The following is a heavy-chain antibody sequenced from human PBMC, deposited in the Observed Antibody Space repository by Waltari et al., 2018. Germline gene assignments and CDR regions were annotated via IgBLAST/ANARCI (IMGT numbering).Heavy chain of an antibody. V-gene: IGHV4-39*01. J-gene: IGHJ5*02. D-gene: IGHD3-3*01. CDR1: GGSISSSSYY. CDR2: IYYSGRT. Sequence: QLQLQESGPGLVKPSETLSLTCTVSGGSISSSSYYWGWIRQPPGKGLEWIGSIYYSGRTYYNPSLKSRVTISVDTSKNQFSLKLSSVTAADTAVYYCARHLEDVSWSGYYTYHPSWFDPWGQGTLVTVSS. CDR3: ARHLEDVSWSGYYTYHPSWFDP.